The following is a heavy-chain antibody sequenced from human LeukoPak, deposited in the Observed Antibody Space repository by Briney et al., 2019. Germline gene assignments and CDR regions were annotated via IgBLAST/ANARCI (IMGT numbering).Heavy chain of an antibody. CDR1: GFTFSSYS. Sequence: GGSLRLSCAASGFTFSSYSMNWVRQARGKGLEWVSSITSSSTYIYYADSVKGRFTISRDNAKNSLYLQMNSLRAEDTAVYYCACSSGWYNFDYWGQGTLVTVSS. CDR3: ACSSGWYNFDY. D-gene: IGHD6-19*01. V-gene: IGHV3-21*01. J-gene: IGHJ4*02. CDR2: ITSSSTYI.